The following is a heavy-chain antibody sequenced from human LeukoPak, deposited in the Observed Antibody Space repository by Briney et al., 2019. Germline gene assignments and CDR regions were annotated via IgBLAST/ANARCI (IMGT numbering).Heavy chain of an antibody. D-gene: IGHD3-22*01. CDR2: IYSAGST. J-gene: IGHJ5*02. Sequence: PGGSLRLSCAAPGFTVSSNYMSWVRQAPGKGLDWVAVIYSAGSTYYVDSVKGRFTISRDNSKNTLYLQMHSLRAEETAVYYCARSNGYDSSGYYYPYNWFDPWGQGTLVTVSS. CDR1: GFTVSSNY. CDR3: ARSNGYDSSGYYYPYNWFDP. V-gene: IGHV3-53*01.